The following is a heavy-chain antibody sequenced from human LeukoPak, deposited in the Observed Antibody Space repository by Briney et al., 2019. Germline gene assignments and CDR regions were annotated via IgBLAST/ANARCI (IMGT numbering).Heavy chain of an antibody. CDR1: GFTFSSYA. CDR3: AREGGDYGGNSQFWYFDL. J-gene: IGHJ2*01. D-gene: IGHD4-23*01. CDR2: IHYSGST. Sequence: PGGSLRLSCAASGFTFSSYAMSWVRQPPGKGLEWIGSIHYSGSTYYNPSLKSRVTISVDTSKNQFSLKLSSVTAADTAVYYCAREGGDYGGNSQFWYFDLWGRGTLVTVSS. V-gene: IGHV4-39*07.